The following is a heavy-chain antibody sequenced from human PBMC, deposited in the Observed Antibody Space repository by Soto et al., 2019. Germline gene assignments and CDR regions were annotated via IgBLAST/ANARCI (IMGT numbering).Heavy chain of an antibody. J-gene: IGHJ5*02. CDR1: GGAISGYY. D-gene: IGHD3-3*01. CDR2: IYSSGST. Sequence: SQILSLTCTVTGGAISGYYWTCIRQSAGGGLEWIGLIYSSGSTNYNPSLKSRVTISLDTSWHHFSLRLSAVTAADTAVYYCARGQRFSDWFDPWARGTVVTVSS. CDR3: ARGQRFSDWFDP. V-gene: IGHV4-4*07.